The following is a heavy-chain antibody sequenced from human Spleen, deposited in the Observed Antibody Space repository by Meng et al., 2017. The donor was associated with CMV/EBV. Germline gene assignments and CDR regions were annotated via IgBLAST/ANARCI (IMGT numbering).Heavy chain of an antibody. D-gene: IGHD6-6*01. CDR2: IGATAGGT. Sequence: GESLKISCAASGLTFSSYGMSWVRQAPGKGLEWVSSIGATAGGTYYADSVKGRFTISRDNAKNTLYLQMNSLRAEDTAVYYCARGSSSSPYYYGMDVWGQGTTVTVSS. J-gene: IGHJ6*02. V-gene: IGHV3-23*01. CDR1: GLTFSSYG. CDR3: ARGSSSSPYYYGMDV.